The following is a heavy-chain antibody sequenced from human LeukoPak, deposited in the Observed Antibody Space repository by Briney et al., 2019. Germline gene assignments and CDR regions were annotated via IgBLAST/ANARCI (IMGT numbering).Heavy chain of an antibody. Sequence: GGSLRLSCAASGFTFSSYSMNWVRQAPGKGLEWVSSISSSSSYIYYADSVKGRFAISRDNAKNSLYLQMNSLRAEDTAVYHCARAGGGGLGYFDYWGQGTLVTVSS. D-gene: IGHD2-15*01. CDR1: GFTFSSYS. V-gene: IGHV3-21*01. CDR2: ISSSSSYI. CDR3: ARAGGGGLGYFDY. J-gene: IGHJ4*02.